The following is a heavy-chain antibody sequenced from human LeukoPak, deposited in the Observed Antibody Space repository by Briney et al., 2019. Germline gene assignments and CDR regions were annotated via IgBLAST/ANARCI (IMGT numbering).Heavy chain of an antibody. V-gene: IGHV1-2*02. J-gene: IGHJ5*02. D-gene: IGHD6-19*01. CDR1: GYTFTGYY. CDR2: INPNSGGT. CDR3: ARDRSGWSVNWFDP. Sequence: ASVKLSCKASGYTFTGYYMHWGRRAPGQGREWMGWINPNSGGTNYAQKFQGRVTMTRDTSISTAYMELSRLRSDDTAVYYCARDRSGWSVNWFDPWGQGTLVTVSS.